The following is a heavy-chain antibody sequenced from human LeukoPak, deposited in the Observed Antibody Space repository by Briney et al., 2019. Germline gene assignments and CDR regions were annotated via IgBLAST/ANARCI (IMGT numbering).Heavy chain of an antibody. CDR1: GGTFSSYA. J-gene: IGHJ6*02. D-gene: IGHD3-3*01. CDR2: IIPIFGTA. CDR3: ARDDELRFNGMDV. V-gene: IGHV1-69*13. Sequence: ASVKVSCTASGGTFSSYAISWVRQAPGQGLEWMGGIIPIFGTANYAQKFQGRVTITADESTSTAYMELSSLRSEDTAVYYCARDDELRFNGMDVWGQGTTVTVSS.